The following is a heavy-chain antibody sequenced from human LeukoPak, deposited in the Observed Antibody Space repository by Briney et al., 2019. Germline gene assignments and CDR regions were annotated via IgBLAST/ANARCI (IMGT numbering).Heavy chain of an antibody. CDR2: ISPNSGGT. V-gene: IGHV1-2*06. CDR3: ARAGQISTGAYFDY. Sequence: GASVKVSCKASGYTFTSYDINWVRQATGQGLEWMGRISPNSGGTNYAQKFQGRVTMTRDTSISTAYMDLSSLRSEDTAVYYCARAGQISTGAYFDYWGQGTLVTVSS. D-gene: IGHD3-10*01. CDR1: GYTFTSYD. J-gene: IGHJ4*02.